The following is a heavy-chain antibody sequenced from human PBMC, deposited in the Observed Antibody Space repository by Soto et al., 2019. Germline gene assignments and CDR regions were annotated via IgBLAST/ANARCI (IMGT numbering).Heavy chain of an antibody. D-gene: IGHD1-26*01. J-gene: IGHJ4*02. CDR2: VYYNGNT. Sequence: SGTLGIPWSVFGGDTISRLYQRVWKRQPPGKGLEWIGNVYYNGNTYYNASLKSRLTISVDTSNNQFSLKVKSVTAADTAVYFCAGLSGSYNDRDFDFLGQGTLVTGSS. V-gene: IGHV4-39*01. CDR3: AGLSGSYNDRDFDF. CDR1: GGDTISRLYQ.